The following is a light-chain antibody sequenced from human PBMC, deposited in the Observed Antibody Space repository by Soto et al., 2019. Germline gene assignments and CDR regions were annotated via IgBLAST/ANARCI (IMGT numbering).Light chain of an antibody. CDR3: SSYTRGSTLV. J-gene: IGLJ3*02. V-gene: IGLV2-14*01. CDR2: EVS. Sequence: QSALTQPASVSGSPGQSITISCTGSRNDISAYYSVSWYQQHPDKAPKLIIYEVSNRPSGVSNRFSGSKSGNTASLTISGLQADDEADYYCSSYTRGSTLVFGGGTKLTVL. CDR1: RNDISAYYS.